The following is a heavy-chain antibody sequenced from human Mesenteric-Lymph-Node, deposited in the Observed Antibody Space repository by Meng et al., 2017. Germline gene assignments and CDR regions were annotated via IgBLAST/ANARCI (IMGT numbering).Heavy chain of an antibody. Sequence: GESLKISCAASGFTFSNYAMSWVRQAPGKGLEWVSAISGSGGSTYCADSVKGRFTISRDNSKNTLYLEMSSLRAEDTAVYYCATRGNSGYPVNYYGMDVWGQGTTVTVSS. D-gene: IGHD5-12*01. CDR2: ISGSGGST. CDR3: ATRGNSGYPVNYYGMDV. J-gene: IGHJ6*02. CDR1: GFTFSNYA. V-gene: IGHV3-23*01.